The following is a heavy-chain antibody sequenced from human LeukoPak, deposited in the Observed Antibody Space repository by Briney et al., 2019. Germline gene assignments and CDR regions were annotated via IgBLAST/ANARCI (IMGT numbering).Heavy chain of an antibody. Sequence: GGSLRLSCAASGFTVSNNYMSWVRQAPGKGLEWVSVIYSGGGTYYADSVKGRFTISRDNSKNTLYLQMNSLRAEDTAVYYCARDKHDSSGYYTPTFFDHWGQGTLVTVSS. D-gene: IGHD3-22*01. J-gene: IGHJ4*02. CDR3: ARDKHDSSGYYTPTFFDH. CDR2: IYSGGGT. V-gene: IGHV3-66*01. CDR1: GFTVSNNY.